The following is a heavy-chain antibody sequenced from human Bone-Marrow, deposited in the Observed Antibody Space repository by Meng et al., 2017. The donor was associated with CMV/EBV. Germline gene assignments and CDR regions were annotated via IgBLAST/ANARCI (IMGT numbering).Heavy chain of an antibody. Sequence: SGGSVSSGSYYWSWIRQPPGKGLEWIGSIYYSGNTDYSPSLKSRVTISVDTSKNQFPLKLSSLTAADTAVYYCARGLATASFWFDLWGQGTLVTVSS. CDR3: ARGLATASFWFDL. CDR1: GGSVSSGSYY. CDR2: IYYSGNT. J-gene: IGHJ5*02. D-gene: IGHD5-18*01. V-gene: IGHV4-61*01.